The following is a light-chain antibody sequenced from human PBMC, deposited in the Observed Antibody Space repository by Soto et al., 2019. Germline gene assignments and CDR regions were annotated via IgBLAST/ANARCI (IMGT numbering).Light chain of an antibody. CDR1: SGHSNYA. Sequence: QLVLTQSPSASASLGASVKLTCTLSSGHSNYAIAWHQQQPEKGPRYLIKLNSDGSHSKGDGIPDRFSGSSSGAERYLTISSLQSEDEADYYCQTWGTGIQVFGGGTKLTVL. CDR3: QTWGTGIQV. CDR2: LNSDGSH. V-gene: IGLV4-69*01. J-gene: IGLJ3*02.